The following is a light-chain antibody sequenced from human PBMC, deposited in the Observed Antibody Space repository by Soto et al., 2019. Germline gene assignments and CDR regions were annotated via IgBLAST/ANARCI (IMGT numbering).Light chain of an antibody. Sequence: DIQMTQSPSTLSASIGDRVTITCRASQSISSWLAWYQQKPGKAPKLLIYDGSSFESGVPSRFSGSGSGTELTLTISSLQPDDSATYYCQHYKTYSRTFGQGTKVDIK. CDR2: DGS. CDR1: QSISSW. V-gene: IGKV1-5*01. CDR3: QHYKTYSRT. J-gene: IGKJ1*01.